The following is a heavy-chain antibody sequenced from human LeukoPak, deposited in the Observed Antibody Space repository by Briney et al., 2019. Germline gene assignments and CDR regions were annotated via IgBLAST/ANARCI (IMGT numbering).Heavy chain of an antibody. CDR3: ARDWDLQSSQGAFDY. D-gene: IGHD5-24*01. J-gene: IGHJ4*02. V-gene: IGHV1-2*02. CDR2: INPSSGDT. Sequence: GASVKVSCKASGYTFIDYDINWVRQAPGQGLEWMGWINPSSGDTNYSQQFQGRVTMTRDTSISTAYMEFSRLTSDDTAVYFCARDWDLQSSQGAFDYWGQGTLVTVSS. CDR1: GYTFIDYD.